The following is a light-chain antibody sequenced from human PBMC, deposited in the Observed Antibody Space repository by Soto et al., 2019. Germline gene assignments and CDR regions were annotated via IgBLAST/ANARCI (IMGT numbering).Light chain of an antibody. CDR1: QSVSIY. CDR3: QQRSNWPAT. CDR2: DAS. J-gene: IGKJ2*01. V-gene: IGKV3-11*01. Sequence: EIVLTQSPATLSLSPGERATLSCRASQSVSIYLAWYQQKPGQAPKLLIYDASKRATGIPARFSGSGSGTDFTLTISSLEPEDFAVYYCQQRSNWPATFGQGTKLEVK.